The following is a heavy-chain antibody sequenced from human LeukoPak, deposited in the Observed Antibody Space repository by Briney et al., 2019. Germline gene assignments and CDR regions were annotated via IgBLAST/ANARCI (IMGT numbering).Heavy chain of an antibody. D-gene: IGHD2-15*01. Sequence: GGSLRLSCAASGFAFSSSAMSWVRQAPGKGLEWVSAISNNGGYTYYADSVQGRFTISRDNSKSTLCLQMNSLRAEDTAVYYCAKQLGYCSDGSCYFPYWGQGTLVTVSS. J-gene: IGHJ4*02. CDR3: AKQLGYCSDGSCYFPY. CDR1: GFAFSSSA. CDR2: ISNNGGYT. V-gene: IGHV3-23*01.